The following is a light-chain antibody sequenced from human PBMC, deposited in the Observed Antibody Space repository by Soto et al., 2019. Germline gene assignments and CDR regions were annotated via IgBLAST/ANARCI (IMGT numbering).Light chain of an antibody. CDR2: GAS. J-gene: IGKJ5*01. CDR3: QQYNNWPPIT. Sequence: EMVMTQSPATLSVSPVERATLSCRASQSVSSNLAWYQQKPGQAPRLLIYGASTRATGIPARFSGSGSGTEFTLTISSLQSEHFAVYYCQQYNNWPPITFGQGTRLEIK. CDR1: QSVSSN. V-gene: IGKV3-15*01.